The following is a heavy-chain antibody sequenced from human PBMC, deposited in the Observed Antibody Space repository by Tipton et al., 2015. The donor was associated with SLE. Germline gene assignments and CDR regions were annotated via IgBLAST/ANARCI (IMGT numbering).Heavy chain of an antibody. CDR1: GFTASSHY. CDR2: IYNGDSI. CDR3: ARWGEEIYCGSDCSYGWDV. Sequence: SLRLSCAASGFTASSHYMSWVRQAPGKGLEWVSVIYNGDSISYADSLKGRFIISRDNAKNSLFLQMNSLRVEDTAVYYCARWGEEIYCGSDCSYGWDVWGQGTTVTVSS. V-gene: IGHV3-53*01. D-gene: IGHD2-21*01. J-gene: IGHJ6*02.